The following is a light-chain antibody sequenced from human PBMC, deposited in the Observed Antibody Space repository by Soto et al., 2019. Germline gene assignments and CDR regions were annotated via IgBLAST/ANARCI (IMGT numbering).Light chain of an antibody. CDR3: QQTYITPPEP. CDR2: GAS. CDR1: QNINTY. J-gene: IGKJ3*01. V-gene: IGKV1-39*01. Sequence: EIQLTQSPASLSASVRDRVNITCRASQNINTYFNWYQQKPGKAPKLRIYGASSLHSGVPARFRDRGFRTDFTLNISSLQPEDFATYYCQQTYITPPEPFGPGTKVDVK.